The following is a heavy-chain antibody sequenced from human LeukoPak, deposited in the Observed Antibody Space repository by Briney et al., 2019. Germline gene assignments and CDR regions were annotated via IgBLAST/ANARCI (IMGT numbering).Heavy chain of an antibody. CDR3: ARLNWDDGEVSGFDQ. D-gene: IGHD1-26*01. V-gene: IGHV3-20*04. J-gene: IGHJ5*02. CDR1: GFTFDDYG. CDR2: INWNGGST. Sequence: GGSLRLSCAASGFTFDDYGMSWVRQAPGKGLEWVSGINWNGGSTGYADSVKGRLTISRDNARKSLFLQMNILRVEDTALYYCARLNWDDGEVSGFDQWGQGILVTVSS.